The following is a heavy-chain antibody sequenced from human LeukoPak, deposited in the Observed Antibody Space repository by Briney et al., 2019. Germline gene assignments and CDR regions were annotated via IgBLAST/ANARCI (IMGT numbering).Heavy chain of an antibody. J-gene: IGHJ4*02. CDR2: FDPEDGET. V-gene: IGHV1-24*01. D-gene: IGHD1-26*01. CDR3: ATEPPRVVGARYCFDY. CDR1: GYTLTELS. Sequence: ASVKVSCKVSGYTLTELSMHWVRQAPGKGLEWMGGFDPEDGETTYAQKFQGRVTMTEDTSTDTAYMELSSLRSEDTAVYYCATEPPRVVGARYCFDYWGQGTLVTVSS.